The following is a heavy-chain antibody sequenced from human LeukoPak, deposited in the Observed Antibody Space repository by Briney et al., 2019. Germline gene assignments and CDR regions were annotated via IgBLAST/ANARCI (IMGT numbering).Heavy chain of an antibody. CDR1: GFISSSYA. CDR2: IVGDTVT. V-gene: IGHV3-23*01. D-gene: IGHD3-22*01. CDR3: ARDRIDQWLTFDI. J-gene: IGHJ3*02. Sequence: GGSLRLSCAASGFISSSYAMSWVRQAPGKGLEWVSAIVGDTVTFYTDSVKGRFTISRDNAKNSLYLQMNSLRAEDTALYYCARDRIDQWLTFDIRGQGTMVTVSS.